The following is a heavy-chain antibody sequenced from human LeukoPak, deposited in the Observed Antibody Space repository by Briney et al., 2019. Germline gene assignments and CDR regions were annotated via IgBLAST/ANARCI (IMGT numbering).Heavy chain of an antibody. CDR1: GASFSGYY. J-gene: IGHJ4*02. CDR3: TSERVPFYFDY. D-gene: IGHD1-1*01. CDR2: INHSGST. Sequence: ASETPSLTCAVYGASFSGYYWNWIRQPPGKGLEWIGEINHSGSTNYNPSLKSRVTISVDTSKNQFSLKLSSVTAADTAVYFCTSERVPFYFDYWGQGILVTVSS. V-gene: IGHV4-34*01.